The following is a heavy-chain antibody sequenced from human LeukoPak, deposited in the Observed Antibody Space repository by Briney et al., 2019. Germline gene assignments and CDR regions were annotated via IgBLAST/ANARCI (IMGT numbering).Heavy chain of an antibody. Sequence: EASVKVSCKASGGTFSDFYITWVRQAPGEGLEWMGGLIPISGAANSAQKFQGRLTIITDDSMSTSYMELSSLRSDDTAVYFCARGTKRSCSAGVCFAFDMWGQGTMITVSS. CDR3: ARGTKRSCSAGVCFAFDM. J-gene: IGHJ3*02. D-gene: IGHD2-8*02. CDR2: LIPISGAA. CDR1: GGTFSDFY. V-gene: IGHV1-69*05.